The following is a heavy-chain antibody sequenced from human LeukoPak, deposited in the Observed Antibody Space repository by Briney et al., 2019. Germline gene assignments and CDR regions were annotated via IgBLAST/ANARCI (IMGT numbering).Heavy chain of an antibody. D-gene: IGHD2-21*01. CDR1: GFTFSNYW. CDR3: ARVFIVGSRSVFDF. J-gene: IGHJ4*02. V-gene: IGHV3-7*01. Sequence: GGSLRLSCAASGFTFSNYWMSWVRLAPGKGLEWVANIKQDESEKYYVDSVEGRFTISRDNAKNLLSLQMNSLRAEDTAVYHCARVFIVGSRSVFDFWGQGTLVTVSS. CDR2: IKQDESEK.